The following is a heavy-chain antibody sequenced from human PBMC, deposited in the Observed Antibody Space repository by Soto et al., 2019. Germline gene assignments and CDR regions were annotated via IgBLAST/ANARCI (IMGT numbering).Heavy chain of an antibody. J-gene: IGHJ5*02. CDR3: ARVVLEWLLPHYNWFDP. V-gene: IGHV4-4*02. Sequence: PSETLSLTGAVPGSSISSSNWWSWVRQPPGKGLEWIGEIYHSGSTNYNPSLKSRVTISVDKSKNQFSLKLSSVTAADTAVYYCARVVLEWLLPHYNWFDPWGQGTLVTVSS. CDR2: IYHSGST. CDR1: GSSISSSNW. D-gene: IGHD3-3*01.